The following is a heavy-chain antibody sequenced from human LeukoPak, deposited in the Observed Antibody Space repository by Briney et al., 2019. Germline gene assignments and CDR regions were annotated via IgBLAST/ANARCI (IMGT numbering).Heavy chain of an antibody. D-gene: IGHD5-12*01. CDR2: INPSGGST. CDR1: GYTFTSYY. V-gene: IGHV1-46*01. J-gene: IGHJ3*02. Sequence: ASVKVSCKASGYTFTSYYMHWVRQAPGQGLEWMGIINPSGGSTSYAQKFQGRVTMTRDMSTSTVYMELSSLRSEDTAVYYCARDIYLGGYAFDIWGQGTMVTVSS. CDR3: ARDIYLGGYAFDI.